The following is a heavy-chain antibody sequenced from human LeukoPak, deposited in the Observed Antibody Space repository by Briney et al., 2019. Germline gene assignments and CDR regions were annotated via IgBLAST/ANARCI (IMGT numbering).Heavy chain of an antibody. D-gene: IGHD3-22*01. V-gene: IGHV3-23*01. J-gene: IGHJ3*02. Sequence: GGSLRLSCAASGFTFSSYAMSWVRQAPGKGPEWVSAISGSGGSTYYADSVKGRFTISRDNSKNTLYLQMNSLRAEDTAVYYCAKGDYYDSSENAFDIWGQGTMVTVSS. CDR1: GFTFSSYA. CDR3: AKGDYYDSSENAFDI. CDR2: ISGSGGST.